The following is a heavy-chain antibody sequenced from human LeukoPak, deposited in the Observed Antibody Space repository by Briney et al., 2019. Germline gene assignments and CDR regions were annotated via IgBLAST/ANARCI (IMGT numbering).Heavy chain of an antibody. V-gene: IGHV3-30*02. Sequence: TGGSLRLSCAASGFTFKSYDMHWVRQAPGKGLEWVAFIRTDETSKSSKSDKSKTYYADSVKGRFTISRDDSKNTLYLQMNSLRAEDTAVYYCAKDHPPYCSGTSCYPFDYWGQGTLVTVSS. CDR1: GFTFKSYD. CDR2: IRTDETSKSSKSDKSKT. D-gene: IGHD2-2*01. J-gene: IGHJ4*02. CDR3: AKDHPPYCSGTSCYPFDY.